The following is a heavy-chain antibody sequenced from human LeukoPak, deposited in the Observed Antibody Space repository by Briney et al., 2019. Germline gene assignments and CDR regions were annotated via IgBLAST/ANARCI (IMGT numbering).Heavy chain of an antibody. D-gene: IGHD1-14*01. CDR2: IRTKTHGGVA. CDR3: TTEPPVNSPHDY. CDR1: GFTYADYA. V-gene: IGHV3-49*04. Sequence: GGSLRLSCATSGFTYADYAMSWVRQGPGKGLEWVGFIRTKTHGGVASYAASVRGRFTISRDDSKGVAYLQMDGLKTGDTGFYYCTTEPPVNSPHDYWGQGTLVTFSS. J-gene: IGHJ4*02.